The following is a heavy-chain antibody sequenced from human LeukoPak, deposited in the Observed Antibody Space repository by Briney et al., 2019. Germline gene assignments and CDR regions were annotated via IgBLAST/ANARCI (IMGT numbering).Heavy chain of an antibody. Sequence: ASVNVSCKASVYTFTNYGISWVRQAPGQGLEWMGWISGYNGKTNYAQKLQGRVIMTTDTSTSTAYMELRSLRSDDTAVYYCARDTGIAVAGTGDFDYWGQGTLVTVSS. D-gene: IGHD6-13*01. CDR3: ARDTGIAVAGTGDFDY. CDR1: VYTFTNYG. J-gene: IGHJ4*02. V-gene: IGHV1-18*01. CDR2: ISGYNGKT.